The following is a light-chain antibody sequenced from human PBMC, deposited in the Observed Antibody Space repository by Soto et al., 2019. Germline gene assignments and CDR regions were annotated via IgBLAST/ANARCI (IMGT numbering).Light chain of an antibody. CDR3: ATWDNSLSVL. V-gene: IGLV1-47*02. J-gene: IGLJ3*02. Sequence: QSALTRPPSASGTPGQRVTISCSGSSSNIGSNSVYWYQHLPGTAPKLLIYGDNQRPSGVPDRFSGSKSGTSASLAISGLRSEDEAEYFCATWDNSLSVLFGGGTKLTVL. CDR2: GDN. CDR1: SSNIGSNS.